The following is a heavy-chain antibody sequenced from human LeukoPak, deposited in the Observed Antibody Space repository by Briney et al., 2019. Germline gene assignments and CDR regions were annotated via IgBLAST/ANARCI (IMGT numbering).Heavy chain of an antibody. D-gene: IGHD1-26*01. Sequence: GGSLRLSCAASGFTFSSYAMSWVRQAPGKGLEWVSGISGSGDNTYYADSVKGRFTISRDNSKNTLYVQVNSLGTEDTAVYYCAKRTLTASESHSPLDYWGQGTLVTVSS. V-gene: IGHV3-23*01. CDR1: GFTFSSYA. CDR3: AKRTLTASESHSPLDY. CDR2: ISGSGDNT. J-gene: IGHJ4*02.